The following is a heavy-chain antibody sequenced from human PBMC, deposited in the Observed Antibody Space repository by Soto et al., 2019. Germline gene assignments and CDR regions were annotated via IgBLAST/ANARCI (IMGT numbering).Heavy chain of an antibody. V-gene: IGHV4-39*01. CDR3: ATHSSSWWRDPGAFDI. Sequence: QLQLQESGPGLVKPSETLSLTCTVSGGSISSSSYYWGWIRQPPGKGLEWIGSIYYSGSTYYNPSLKSRVTISVDTSKNQFSLKLSSVTAADTAVYYCATHSSSWWRDPGAFDIWGQGTMVTVSS. J-gene: IGHJ3*02. CDR1: GGSISSSSYY. D-gene: IGHD6-13*01. CDR2: IYYSGST.